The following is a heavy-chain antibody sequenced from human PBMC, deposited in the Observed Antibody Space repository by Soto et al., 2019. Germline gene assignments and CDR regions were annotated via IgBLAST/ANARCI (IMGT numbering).Heavy chain of an antibody. CDR1: GFSLTTSGVG. V-gene: IGHV2-5*02. CDR3: APTFPRHTAGSSGGSFPPAFDP. CDR2: IYWDDDN. J-gene: IGHJ5*02. D-gene: IGHD2-15*01. Sequence: QITLKESGPTLLKPTQTLTLTCTFSGFSLTTSGVGVGWIRQPPGKALEWLALIYWDDDNRYSPSLHSRLTITKDASKDQVVLTMTNMGPVDTATYFCAPTFPRHTAGSSGGSFPPAFDPWGPGTLVTVSS.